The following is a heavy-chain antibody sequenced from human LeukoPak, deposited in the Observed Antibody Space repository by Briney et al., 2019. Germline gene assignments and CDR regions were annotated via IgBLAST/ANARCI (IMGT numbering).Heavy chain of an antibody. Sequence: GGSLRLSCAASGFTVSNNYMSWVRQAPGKGLEWVSVIYSGVTAHYEEPVKGRFTSSRDNSKCTLYVQMNNLRTDGPSVDHCARDVDYDHTYWGQGTLVTVSS. CDR1: GFTVSNNY. CDR3: ARDVDYDHTY. CDR2: IYSGVTA. V-gene: IGHV3-66*01. D-gene: IGHD4-17*01. J-gene: IGHJ4*02.